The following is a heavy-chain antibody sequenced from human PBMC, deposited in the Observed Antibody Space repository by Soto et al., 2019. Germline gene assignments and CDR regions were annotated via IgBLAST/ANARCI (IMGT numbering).Heavy chain of an antibody. J-gene: IGHJ2*01. V-gene: IGHV4-34*01. D-gene: IGHD3-10*01. Sequence: QVHLQQWGAGLLKPSQTLSLTCAVYGGSFSGYYWSWIRQPPGKGLEWIGEINHSGSTNYNPSLKRRVFIPVGASNNQFSLQLGSVLAAEAAVYYCARGRGDGYNQHWYFVLWGRGTLVTVSS. CDR1: GGSFSGYY. CDR3: ARGRGDGYNQHWYFVL. CDR2: INHSGST.